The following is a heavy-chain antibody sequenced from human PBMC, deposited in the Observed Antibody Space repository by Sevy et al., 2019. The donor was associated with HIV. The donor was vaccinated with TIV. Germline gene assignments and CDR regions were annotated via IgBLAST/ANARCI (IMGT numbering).Heavy chain of an antibody. J-gene: IGHJ1*01. D-gene: IGHD7-27*01. Sequence: SETLSLTCTVSGGSISTYYWSWIRQPPGKGLEWIGYIYDSGHTNYNPSVKSRVAISVDTSKNHFSLNLNSVTAADTAVYYCARHSKLGPNIFHHWGQGTLVTVSS. CDR1: GGSISTYY. CDR2: IYDSGHT. CDR3: ARHSKLGPNIFHH. V-gene: IGHV4-59*08.